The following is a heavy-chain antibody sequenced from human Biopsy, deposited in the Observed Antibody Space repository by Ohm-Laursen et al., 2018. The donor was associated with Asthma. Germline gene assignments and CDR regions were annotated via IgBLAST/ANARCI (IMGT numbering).Heavy chain of an antibody. CDR3: ARTFHFWSPYHAEHYQL. Sequence: GSLRLSCSASGFTFGDYWMSWVRQVPGKGLEWVANIKHDGTEKNHVDSLKGRFTISRDSAKNSLYLQMNSLRAEDTAVYYCARTFHFWSPYHAEHYQLWGQGTVVIVSA. CDR2: IKHDGTEK. V-gene: IGHV3-7*01. J-gene: IGHJ1*01. D-gene: IGHD3-3*02. CDR1: GFTFGDYW.